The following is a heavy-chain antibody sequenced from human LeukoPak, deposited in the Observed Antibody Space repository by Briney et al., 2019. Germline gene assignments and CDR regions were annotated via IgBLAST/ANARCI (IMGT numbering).Heavy chain of an antibody. CDR3: AKGGGRGGYDLTGRFSTHFDS. J-gene: IGHJ4*02. CDR1: GFTFSTYA. D-gene: IGHD5-12*01. V-gene: IGHV3-23*01. CDR2: ISGGGTRT. Sequence: GGSLRLSCAASGFTFSTYAMGWVRQAPGKGPVWVSAISGGGTRTYYADSVTGRFTISRDNSKNTVYLQMNSLRGEDTAVYFCAKGGGRGGYDLTGRFSTHFDSWGQGTLVVVSS.